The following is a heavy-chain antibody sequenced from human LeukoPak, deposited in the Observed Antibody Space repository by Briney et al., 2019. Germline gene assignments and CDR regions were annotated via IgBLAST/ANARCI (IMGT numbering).Heavy chain of an antibody. Sequence: SETLSLTCAVSGVSISSSNSYWGWIRQPPGKGLEWIGSIYYSGNTYYNASLKSRVTISVDTSKNQFSLKLSSVTAADTAVYYCARENYDFWSGYYYSGWFDPWGQGTLVTVSS. J-gene: IGHJ5*02. V-gene: IGHV4-39*07. D-gene: IGHD3-3*01. CDR3: ARENYDFWSGYYYSGWFDP. CDR1: GVSISSSNSY. CDR2: IYYSGNT.